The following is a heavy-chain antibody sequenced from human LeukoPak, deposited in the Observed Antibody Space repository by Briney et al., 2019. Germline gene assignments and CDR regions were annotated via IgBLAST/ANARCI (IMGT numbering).Heavy chain of an antibody. CDR3: ARVVATDYAFDI. CDR1: GYTFTGYY. J-gene: IGHJ3*02. CDR2: INPNSGGT. Sequence: ASVKVSCKASGYTFTGYYMHWVRQAPGQGLEWMGWINPNSGGTNYAQKFQGRVTMTRDTSISTAYMELSRLRSDDTAVYCCARVVATDYAFDIWGQGTMVTVSS. D-gene: IGHD5-12*01. V-gene: IGHV1-2*02.